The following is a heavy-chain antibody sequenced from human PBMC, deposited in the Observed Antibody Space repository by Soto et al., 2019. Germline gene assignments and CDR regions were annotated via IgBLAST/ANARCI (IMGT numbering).Heavy chain of an antibody. Sequence: GGSLRLSCAASGFTFSSYWMSWVRQAPGKGLEWVANIKQDGSEKYYVDSVKGRFTISRDNAKNSLYLQMNSLRAEDTAVYYCASRRLYYYDSSGYPLDYWGQGTLVTVSS. J-gene: IGHJ4*02. CDR3: ASRRLYYYDSSGYPLDY. V-gene: IGHV3-7*05. CDR1: GFTFSSYW. D-gene: IGHD3-22*01. CDR2: IKQDGSEK.